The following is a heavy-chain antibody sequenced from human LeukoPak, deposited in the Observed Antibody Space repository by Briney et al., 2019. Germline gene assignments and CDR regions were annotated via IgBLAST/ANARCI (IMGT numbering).Heavy chain of an antibody. CDR2: IYSSDSDT. D-gene: IGHD5-12*01. CDR1: GYSFTSYW. V-gene: IGHV5-51*01. Sequence: GESLKISCKGSGYSFTSYWIGWVRQMPGKGLEWMGSIYSSDSDTRYSPSFQGQVTISADKSISTAYLQWSSLKASDTAMYYCARPNIVATISGAFDIWRQGTMVTVSS. J-gene: IGHJ3*02. CDR3: ARPNIVATISGAFDI.